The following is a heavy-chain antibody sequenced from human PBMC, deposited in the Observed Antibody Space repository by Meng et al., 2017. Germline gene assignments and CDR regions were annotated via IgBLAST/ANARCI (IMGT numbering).Heavy chain of an antibody. Sequence: ASVKVSCKASGYTFTSYAMHWVRQAPGQRLEWMGWINAGNGNTKYSQKFQGRVTITTDESTSTAYMELSSLRSEDTAVYYCARSRGGYNSGYFDYWGQGTLVTVSS. D-gene: IGHD5-24*01. J-gene: IGHJ4*02. V-gene: IGHV1-3*01. CDR2: INAGNGNT. CDR3: ARSRGGYNSGYFDY. CDR1: GYTFTSYA.